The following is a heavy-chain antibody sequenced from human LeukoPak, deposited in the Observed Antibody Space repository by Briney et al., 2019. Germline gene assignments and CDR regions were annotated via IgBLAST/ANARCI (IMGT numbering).Heavy chain of an antibody. J-gene: IGHJ4*02. D-gene: IGHD2-8*01. CDR2: ISAYNGNT. CDR3: ARVALYCTNGVCYFFLGYFDY. V-gene: IGHV1-18*01. CDR1: GYTFTSYG. Sequence: ASVKVSCKASGYTFTSYGVSWVRQAPGQGLEWMGWISAYNGNTNYAQKLQGRVTMTRDMSTSTVYMELSSQRSEDTAVYYCARVALYCTNGVCYFFLGYFDYWGQGTLVTVSS.